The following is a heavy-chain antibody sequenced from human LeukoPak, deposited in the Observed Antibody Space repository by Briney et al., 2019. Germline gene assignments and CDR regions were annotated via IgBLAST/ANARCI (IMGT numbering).Heavy chain of an antibody. J-gene: IGHJ4*02. CDR2: IYSGGST. Sequence: GGSLRLSCAASGFTVSSNYMSWVRQAPGKGLEWVSVIYSGGSTCYADSVKGRFTISRDNSKNTLYLQMNSLRAEDTAVYYCAKDQWLQPDYWGQGTLVTVSS. D-gene: IGHD5-24*01. CDR3: AKDQWLQPDY. V-gene: IGHV3-53*01. CDR1: GFTVSSNY.